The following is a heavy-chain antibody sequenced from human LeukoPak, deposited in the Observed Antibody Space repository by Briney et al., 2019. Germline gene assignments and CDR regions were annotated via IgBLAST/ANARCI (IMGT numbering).Heavy chain of an antibody. CDR3: ARDLEGFSWYDY. D-gene: IGHD6-13*01. Sequence: GGSLRLSCAASGLTFSSYWMTWVRQAPGKGLERVANIKQDGSEKYYVDSVKGRFTISRDNAKNSLYLQMNSLRAEDTGVYYCARDLEGFSWYDYWGQGTLVTV. CDR1: GLTFSSYW. V-gene: IGHV3-7*04. J-gene: IGHJ4*02. CDR2: IKQDGSEK.